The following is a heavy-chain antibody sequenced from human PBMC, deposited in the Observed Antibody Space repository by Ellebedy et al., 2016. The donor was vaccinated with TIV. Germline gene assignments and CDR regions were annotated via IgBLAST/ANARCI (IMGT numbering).Heavy chain of an antibody. Sequence: GSLRLXXAASGFTFSSYAMSWIRQPPGKGLEWIGEINHSGSTNYNPSLKSRVTISVDTSKNQFSLKLSSVTAADTAVYYCARGALLSWGQGTLVTVSS. J-gene: IGHJ4*02. CDR3: ARGALLS. CDR2: INHSGST. CDR1: GFTFSSYA. V-gene: IGHV4-34*01.